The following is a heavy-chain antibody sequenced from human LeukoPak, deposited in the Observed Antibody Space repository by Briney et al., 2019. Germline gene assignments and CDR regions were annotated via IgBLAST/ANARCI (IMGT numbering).Heavy chain of an antibody. CDR3: ARDQWFDI. D-gene: IGHD2-8*01. CDR1: GFTFSSYS. Sequence: GGSLRLSCAVSGFTFSSYSINWVRQAPGKGLEWVSSISSSSTYIYYADSVKGRFTISRDNAKNSLYLQMNSLRAEDTAVYYCARDQWFDIWGQGTMVTVSS. J-gene: IGHJ3*02. V-gene: IGHV3-21*01. CDR2: ISSSSTYI.